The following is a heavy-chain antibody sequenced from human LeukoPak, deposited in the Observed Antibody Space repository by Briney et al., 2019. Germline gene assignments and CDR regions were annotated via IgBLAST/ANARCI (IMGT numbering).Heavy chain of an antibody. J-gene: IGHJ4*02. D-gene: IGHD3-10*01. V-gene: IGHV4-31*03. CDR1: GGSISSGGYY. CDR2: IYYSGST. Sequence: SETLSLTCTVSGGSISSGGYYWSWIRQHPGKGLEWIGYIYYSGSTYYNPSLKSRVTISVDTSKNQFSLKLSSVTAADTAVYYCARGVRDGDFPYWGQETLVTVSS. CDR3: ARGVRDGDFPY.